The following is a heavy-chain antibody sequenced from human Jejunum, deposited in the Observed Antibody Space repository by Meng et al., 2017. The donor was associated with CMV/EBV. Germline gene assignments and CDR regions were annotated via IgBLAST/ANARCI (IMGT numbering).Heavy chain of an antibody. V-gene: IGHV3-53*01. D-gene: IGHD3-10*01. CDR2: IFSNAST. J-gene: IGHJ4*02. CDR3: ARGSGYYCY. Sequence: EVQLVGSGGGLIQPGGSLRLSCEVSGFTVSDYYMTWVRQAPGKGLEWVSLIFSNASTYYADSVKGRFTISRDNSKNTLYLQMISLRVEDTAVYYCARGSGYYCYWGQGTLVTVSS. CDR1: GFTVSDYY.